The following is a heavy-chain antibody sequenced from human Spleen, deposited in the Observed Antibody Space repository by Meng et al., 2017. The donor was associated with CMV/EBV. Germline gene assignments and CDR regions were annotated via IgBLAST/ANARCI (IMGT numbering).Heavy chain of an antibody. CDR3: TTGGERITIFGVVIQGDGMDV. Sequence: MNWVHQAPGKGLEWVGRIKSKTDGGTTDYAAPVKGRFTISRDDSKNTLYLQMNSLKTEDTAVYYCTTGGERITIFGVVIQGDGMDVWGQGTTVTVSS. D-gene: IGHD3-3*01. CDR2: IKSKTDGGTT. J-gene: IGHJ6*02. V-gene: IGHV3-15*01.